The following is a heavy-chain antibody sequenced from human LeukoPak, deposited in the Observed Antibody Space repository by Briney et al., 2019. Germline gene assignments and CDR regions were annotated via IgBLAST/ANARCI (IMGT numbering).Heavy chain of an antibody. D-gene: IGHD3-16*01. CDR2: ISYDDNYK. V-gene: IGHV3-30*03. CDR3: ARFWDYYGMDV. Sequence: QPGRSLRLSCTASGFIFSNCGMHWVRQAPGEGLEWVAVISYDDNYKYYVDCVKGRFTISRDNSKNKLSLQMNSLRPEDSAIYYCARFWDYYGMDVWGQGTTVIVSS. J-gene: IGHJ6*02. CDR1: GFIFSNCG.